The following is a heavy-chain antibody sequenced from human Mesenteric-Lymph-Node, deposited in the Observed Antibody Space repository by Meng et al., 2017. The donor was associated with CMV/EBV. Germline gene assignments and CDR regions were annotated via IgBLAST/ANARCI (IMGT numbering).Heavy chain of an antibody. Sequence: GGSLRLSCAASGFTFSGSAMHWVRQAPGKGLEWVGRIRSKANSYATAYAASVKGRFTISRDDSKNTTYLQMNSLKTEDTAVYYCTRPQLVGATHTTWLDPWGQGTLVTVSS. V-gene: IGHV3-73*01. D-gene: IGHD1-26*01. CDR2: IRSKANSYAT. CDR3: TRPQLVGATHTTWLDP. CDR1: GFTFSGSA. J-gene: IGHJ5*02.